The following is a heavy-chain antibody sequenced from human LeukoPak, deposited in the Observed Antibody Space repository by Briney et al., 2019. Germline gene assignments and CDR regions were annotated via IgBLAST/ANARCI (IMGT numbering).Heavy chain of an antibody. V-gene: IGHV4-34*01. CDR3: ARLRRRTMDTAMV. Sequence: KSSETLSLTCAVYGGSFSGYYWSWIRQPPGKGLEWIGEINHSGSTNYNPSLKSRVTISVDTSKNQFSLKLSSVTAADTAVYYCARLRRRTMDTAMVWGQGTLVTVSS. CDR1: GGSFSGYY. J-gene: IGHJ4*02. D-gene: IGHD5-18*01. CDR2: INHSGST.